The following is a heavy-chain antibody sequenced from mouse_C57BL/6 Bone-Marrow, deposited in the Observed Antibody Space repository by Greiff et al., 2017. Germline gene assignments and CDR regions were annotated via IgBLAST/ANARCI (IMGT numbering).Heavy chain of an antibody. CDR1: GYAFSSSW. Sequence: SGPELVKPGASVKISCKASGYAFSSSWMNWVKQRPGKGLEWIGRIYPGDGDTNYNGKFKGKATLTADKSSSTAYMQLSSLTSEDSAVYFCARERFGFAYWGQGTLVTVSA. CDR2: IYPGDGDT. J-gene: IGHJ3*01. V-gene: IGHV1-82*01. CDR3: ARERFGFAY.